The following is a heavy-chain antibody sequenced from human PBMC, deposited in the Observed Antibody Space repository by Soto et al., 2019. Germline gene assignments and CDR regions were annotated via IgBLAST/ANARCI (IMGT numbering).Heavy chain of an antibody. Sequence: GGSLRLSCAASGFTFDNYGMSWVRQTPGKGLEWIGAITGAGGSTYNADSVKGRFTISRDNSKKTVYLQVDSLRVEDTAVYYCAKGHSDSFGNYDYFGMDVWGQGTTVTVSS. CDR2: ITGAGGST. CDR1: GFTFDNYG. D-gene: IGHD4-4*01. J-gene: IGHJ6*02. V-gene: IGHV3-23*01. CDR3: AKGHSDSFGNYDYFGMDV.